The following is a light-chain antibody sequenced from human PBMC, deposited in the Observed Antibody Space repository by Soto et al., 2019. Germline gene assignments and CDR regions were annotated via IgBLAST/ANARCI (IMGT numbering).Light chain of an antibody. Sequence: DIQMTQSPSTLSTSVGDRATITCRASQSISSWLAWYQQKPGKAPKLLIYKASTLKSGVPSRFSGSGSGTEFTLTISSLQPDDFATYYCQQYNSYSEAFGQGTKVDI. CDR1: QSISSW. V-gene: IGKV1-5*03. CDR3: QQYNSYSEA. CDR2: KAS. J-gene: IGKJ1*01.